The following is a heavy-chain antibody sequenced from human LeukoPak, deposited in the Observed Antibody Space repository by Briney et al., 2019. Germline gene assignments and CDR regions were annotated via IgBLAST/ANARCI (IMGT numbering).Heavy chain of an antibody. CDR2: INLSGST. CDR3: ARRIEKTAMVDY. D-gene: IGHD5-18*01. CDR1: GFTFSSYG. V-gene: IGHV4-34*01. Sequence: PGGSLRLSCAASGFTFSSYGMHWVRQPPGKGLEWIGEINLSGSTNYNPSLKSRVTISVDTSKNQFSLKLSSVTAADTAVYYCARRIEKTAMVDYWGQGTLVTVSS. J-gene: IGHJ4*02.